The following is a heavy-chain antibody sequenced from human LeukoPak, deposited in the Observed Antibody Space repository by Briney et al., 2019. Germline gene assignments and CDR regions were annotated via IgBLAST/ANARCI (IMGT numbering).Heavy chain of an antibody. D-gene: IGHD1-1*01. J-gene: IGHJ6*03. V-gene: IGHV3-74*01. Sequence: GGSLGLSCAASGFTFSSYWMHWVRQAPGKGLVWVSRINSDGSSTSYADSVKGRFTISRDNAKNTLYLQMNSLRAEDTAVYYCARGTGYPYYYYYMDVWGKGTTVTVSS. CDR2: INSDGSST. CDR3: ARGTGYPYYYYYMDV. CDR1: GFTFSSYW.